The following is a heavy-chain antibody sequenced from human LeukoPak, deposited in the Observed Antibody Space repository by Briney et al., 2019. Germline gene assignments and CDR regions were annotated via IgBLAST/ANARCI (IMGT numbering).Heavy chain of an antibody. CDR1: GYSFTSYW. CDR3: ARTTYCGGDCHFDC. V-gene: IGHV5-51*01. CDR2: IYPGDSDT. J-gene: IGHJ4*02. Sequence: EESLKISCKGSGYSFTSYWIGWVRQMPGKGLEWMGIIYPGDSDTRYSPSFQGQVTVSADKSISTAHLQWSSLKASDTAMYYCARTTYCGGDCHFDCWGQGTLVTVSS. D-gene: IGHD2-21*02.